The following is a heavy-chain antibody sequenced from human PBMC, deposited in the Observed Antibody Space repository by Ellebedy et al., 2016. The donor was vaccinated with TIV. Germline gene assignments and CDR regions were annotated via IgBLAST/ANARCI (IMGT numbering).Heavy chain of an antibody. J-gene: IGHJ4*02. CDR3: ARAFWFGEISY. D-gene: IGHD3-10*01. CDR2: NSAHNGKT. V-gene: IGHV1-18*01. CDR1: GYSLFSYG. Sequence: ASVKVSXKASGYSLFSYGFSWVRQAPGQGLEWMGWNSAHNGKTNHAEKFQDRVTMTTDTSTSTAYMELRSLRSDDTAVYYCARAFWFGEISYWGQGTLVTVSS.